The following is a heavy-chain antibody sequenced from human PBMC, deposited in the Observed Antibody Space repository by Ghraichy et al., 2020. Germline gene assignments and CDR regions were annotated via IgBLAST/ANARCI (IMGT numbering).Heavy chain of an antibody. D-gene: IGHD5-18*01. V-gene: IGHV4-30-4*07. CDR3: ARDVDTAMVPWYFDL. Sequence: SETLSLTCAVSGGSISSGGYSWSWIRQPPGKGLEWIGYIYYSGSTYYNPSLKSRVTISVDTSKNQFSLKLSSVTAADTAVYYCARDVDTAMVPWYFDLWGRGTLVTVSS. CDR1: GGSISSGGYS. CDR2: IYYSGST. J-gene: IGHJ2*01.